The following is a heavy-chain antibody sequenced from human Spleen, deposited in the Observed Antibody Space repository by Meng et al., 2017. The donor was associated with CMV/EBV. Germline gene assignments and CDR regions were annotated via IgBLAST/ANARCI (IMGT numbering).Heavy chain of an antibody. Sequence: GESLKISCVASGFSLSTYRMHWVRQAPGKGLEWVGFVRIKAHGATTEYAASVKGRFTISRDDSKSIAYLQMNSLKTEDTAVYYCTRASSVTTPTWWFDPWGRGTLVTVSS. V-gene: IGHV3-49*04. J-gene: IGHJ5*02. D-gene: IGHD4-17*01. CDR3: TRASSVTTPTWWFDP. CDR2: VRIKAHGATT. CDR1: GFSLSTYR.